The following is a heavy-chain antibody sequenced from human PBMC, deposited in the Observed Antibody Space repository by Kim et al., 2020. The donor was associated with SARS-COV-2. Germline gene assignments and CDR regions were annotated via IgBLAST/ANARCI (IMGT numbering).Heavy chain of an antibody. CDR1: GFTFSSYA. V-gene: IGHV3-30*04. CDR2: ISYDGSNK. J-gene: IGHJ4*02. CDR3: ARDKGSSGWHFDY. D-gene: IGHD6-19*01. Sequence: GGSLRLSCAASGFTFSSYAMHWVRQAPGKGLEWVAVISYDGSNKYYADSVKGRFTISRDNSKNTLYLQMNSLRAEDTAVYYCARDKGSSGWHFDYWGQGTLVTVSS.